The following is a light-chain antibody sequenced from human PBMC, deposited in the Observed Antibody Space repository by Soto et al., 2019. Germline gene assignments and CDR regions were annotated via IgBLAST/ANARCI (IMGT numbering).Light chain of an antibody. CDR2: LNSDGSH. J-gene: IGLJ3*02. Sequence: QLVLTQSPSASASLGASVKLTCTLSSGHRTYAIAWHQQQPEKGPRYLMKLNSDGSHTKGDGIPDRFSGSSSGAERYLTISSLQSEDEADYYCQTWATGILVFGGGTKLTIL. CDR3: QTWATGILV. CDR1: SGHRTYA. V-gene: IGLV4-69*01.